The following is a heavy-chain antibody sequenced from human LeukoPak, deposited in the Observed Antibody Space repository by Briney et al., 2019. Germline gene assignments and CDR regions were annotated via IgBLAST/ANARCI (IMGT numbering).Heavy chain of an antibody. J-gene: IGHJ3*02. V-gene: IGHV3-23*01. D-gene: IGHD2-21*02. CDR3: AKDLAYCGGDCYPYDAFDI. CDR1: GFTVSSDG. CDR2: ISGSGGST. Sequence: PGGSLRLSCAASGFTVSSDGRSWVRQAQGKGLEWVSAISGSGGSTYYADSVKGRFTISRDNSKNTLYLQMNSLRAEDTAVYYCAKDLAYCGGDCYPYDAFDIWGQGTMVTVSS.